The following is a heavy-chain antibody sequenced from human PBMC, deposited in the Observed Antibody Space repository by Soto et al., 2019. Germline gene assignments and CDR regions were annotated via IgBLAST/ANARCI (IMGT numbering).Heavy chain of an antibody. J-gene: IGHJ4*02. CDR3: VKQAHGLDGVAFDY. CDR2: VSTSGRST. D-gene: IGHD2-15*01. V-gene: IGHV3-64D*06. Sequence: GGSLRLSCSASGFIFSESTIYWVRQVPGKGLEAISAVSTSGRSTYYADSVKDRFTISRGNSKSTLFLQMGSLRPEDTAIYYCVKQAHGLDGVAFDYWGQGTQVTVSS. CDR1: GFIFSEST.